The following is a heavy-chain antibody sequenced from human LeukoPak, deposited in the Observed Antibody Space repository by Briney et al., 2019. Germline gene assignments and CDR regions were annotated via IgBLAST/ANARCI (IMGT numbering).Heavy chain of an antibody. CDR2: IYYSGST. CDR3: ARPLSGSSSWHGDAFDI. J-gene: IGHJ3*02. CDR1: GGSISSSTYY. D-gene: IGHD6-13*01. V-gene: IGHV4-39*01. Sequence: KPSETLSLTCTVSGGSISSSTYYWGWIRQPPGKGLEWIGSIYYSGSTYYNASPKSRVTISADTSKNQFSLKLSSVTAADTAVYYCARPLSGSSSWHGDAFDIWGQGTMVTVSS.